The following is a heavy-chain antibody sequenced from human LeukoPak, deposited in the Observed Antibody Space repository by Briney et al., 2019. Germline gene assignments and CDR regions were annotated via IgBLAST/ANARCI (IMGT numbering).Heavy chain of an antibody. CDR3: AKVWGIYYFDY. D-gene: IGHD3-16*01. CDR2: IGASGGTT. Sequence: GRSLRLYCSASGFTFSSSAMRWVRQAPGKGLEWVSAIGASGGTTYYADSVKGRFTISRDNSKNTLYLQMNSLRAEDTALYYCAKVWGIYYFDYWGQGTLVTVSS. J-gene: IGHJ4*02. CDR1: GFTFSSSA. V-gene: IGHV3-23*01.